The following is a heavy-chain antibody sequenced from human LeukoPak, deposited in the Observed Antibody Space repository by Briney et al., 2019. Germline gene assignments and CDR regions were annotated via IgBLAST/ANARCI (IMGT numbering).Heavy chain of an antibody. D-gene: IGHD3-22*01. V-gene: IGHV1-69*01. J-gene: IGHJ3*02. CDR1: GGTFSSYA. CDR3: AVGLDYYDXTAGAFDI. Sequence: GASVKVSCKASGGTFSSYAISWVRQAPGQGLEWMGGIIPIFGTANYAQKFQGRVTITADESTSTAYMELSSLRSEDTAVYYCAVGLDYYDXTAGAFDIWGQGTMVTVSS. CDR2: IIPIFGTA.